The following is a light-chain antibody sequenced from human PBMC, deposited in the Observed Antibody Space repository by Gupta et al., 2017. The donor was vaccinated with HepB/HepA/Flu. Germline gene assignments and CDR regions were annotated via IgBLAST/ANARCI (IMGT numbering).Light chain of an antibody. CDR2: DAS. V-gene: IGKV3-11*01. Sequence: IVLPQSPATLSLSPGERATLSCRASQRISSYLAWYQQKPGQAPRLLIYDASKRDTDIQARFSGSGSGTEVTLTISSLEPEDCAGYYCQQRSNWPPLPFGGGTKVEIK. CDR1: QRISSY. J-gene: IGKJ4*01. CDR3: QQRSNWPPLP.